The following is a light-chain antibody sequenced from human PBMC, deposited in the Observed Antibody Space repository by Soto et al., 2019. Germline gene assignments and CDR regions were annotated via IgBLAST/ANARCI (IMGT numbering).Light chain of an antibody. Sequence: EVMLAHSAVTLSLTQRERAILSCRASQSVSSNYFAWYQQKPGQAPRLLIYGISSRATGIPDRFSGSGSGTDFSLTISILEPEDFAVYYCAQYGSSPSTFGQRTKV. CDR3: AQYGSSPST. J-gene: IGKJ1*01. V-gene: IGKV3-20*01. CDR2: GIS. CDR1: QSVSSNY.